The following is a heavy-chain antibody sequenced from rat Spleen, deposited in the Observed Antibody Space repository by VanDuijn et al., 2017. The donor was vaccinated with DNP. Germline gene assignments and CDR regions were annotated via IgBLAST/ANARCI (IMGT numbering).Heavy chain of an antibody. V-gene: IGHV5-31*01. CDR3: ARGLNYGGYIYSWYFDF. Sequence: EVQLVESGGGPVQPGRSLKLSCVASGFIFSDYYMAWVRQAPTKGLEWVASISNTGDNTYYSDSVKGRFSLSRDNAKSTLYLQVNSLRSEDTATYYCARGLNYGGYIYSWYFDFWGPGTMVTVSS. CDR1: GFIFSDYY. CDR2: ISNTGDNT. D-gene: IGHD1-11*01. J-gene: IGHJ1*01.